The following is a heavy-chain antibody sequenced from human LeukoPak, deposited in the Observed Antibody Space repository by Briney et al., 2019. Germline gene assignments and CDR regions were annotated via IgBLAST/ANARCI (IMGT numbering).Heavy chain of an antibody. D-gene: IGHD2-21*02. CDR3: ARRAYCGGDCYVDY. Sequence: GESLKISGKDSEYSFTNYWIGWVRQLLGKGLEWMGIMYPGDSDTRYSPSFQGQVTISADKSINTAYLQWSSLKASGTAMYYCARRAYCGGDCYVDYWGQGSLVTVSS. CDR2: MYPGDSDT. CDR1: EYSFTNYW. V-gene: IGHV5-51*01. J-gene: IGHJ4*02.